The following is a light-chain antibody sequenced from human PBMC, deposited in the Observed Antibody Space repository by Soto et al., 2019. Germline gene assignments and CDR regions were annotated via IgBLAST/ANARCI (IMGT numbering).Light chain of an antibody. CDR2: GSS. CDR3: QQYNNWPWT. CDR1: QRVSNN. Sequence: EIVMTQSPATLSVSPGERATLSCRTSQRVSNNVASYQQKHGQPPRLLSYGSSTGATGIPARFSGSGSGTEFTLTIRSLQSEDFAVFHCQQYNNWPWTFGEGTKV. J-gene: IGKJ1*01. V-gene: IGKV3-15*01.